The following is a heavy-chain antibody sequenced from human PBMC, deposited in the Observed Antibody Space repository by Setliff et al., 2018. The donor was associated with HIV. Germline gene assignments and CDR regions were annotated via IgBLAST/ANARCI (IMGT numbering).Heavy chain of an antibody. J-gene: IGHJ4*02. CDR2: ISVYNGNT. V-gene: IGHV1-18*01. Sequence: GASVKVSCKASGYSFFSYGVSWVRQAPGQGLEWMGWISVYNGNTNYAQKFQNRVTMTTDTSTSTAYMELRSLRSDDTAVYYCARDLFTVPSREGYDYWGQGTLVTVSS. CDR3: ARDLFTVPSREGYDY. CDR1: GYSFFSYG. D-gene: IGHD1-26*01.